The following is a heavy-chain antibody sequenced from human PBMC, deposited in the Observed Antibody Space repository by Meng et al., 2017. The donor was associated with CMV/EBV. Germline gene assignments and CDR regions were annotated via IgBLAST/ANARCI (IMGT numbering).Heavy chain of an antibody. V-gene: IGHV1-18*01. D-gene: IGHD2-15*01. CDR2: ISAYNGNT. CDR1: GYTFTSYG. J-gene: IGHJ4*02. CDR3: ARDPAWSVITPRRGFDY. Sequence: VQWVQSGPEVKKPGASVKVSCKASGYTFTSYGISWVRQAPGQGLEWMGWISAYNGNTNYAQKLQGRVTMTTDTSTSTAYMELRSLRSDDTAVYYCARDPAWSVITPRRGFDYWGQGTLVTVSS.